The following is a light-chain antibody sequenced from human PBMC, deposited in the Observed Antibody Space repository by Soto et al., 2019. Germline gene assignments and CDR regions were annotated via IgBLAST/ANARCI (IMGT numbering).Light chain of an antibody. V-gene: IGLV1-40*01. CDR1: SSNLGAAYD. J-gene: IGLJ1*01. Sequence: QSVLTPPPSVSGAPGQTVIISCSVSSSNLGAAYDVNWFRQLPGTVPRLLIYGNNNRPSGVPDRFSGSKSGTSASLAITGLQAEDEADYYCQSYDSSLSGYVFGTGTTVTV. CDR3: QSYDSSLSGYV. CDR2: GNN.